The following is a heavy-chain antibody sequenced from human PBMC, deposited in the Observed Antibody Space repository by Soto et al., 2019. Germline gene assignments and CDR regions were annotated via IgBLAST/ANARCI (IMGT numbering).Heavy chain of an antibody. CDR3: AKGYYYDSSGQADP. Sequence: QVQLVESGGGVVQPGRSLRLSCAASGFTFSSYGMHWVRQAPGKGLEWVAVISYDGSNKYYADSVKGRFTISRDNSKNTLYLQVNSLRAEDTAVYYWAKGYYYDSSGQADPWGQGTLVTVSS. D-gene: IGHD3-22*01. V-gene: IGHV3-30*18. CDR1: GFTFSSYG. J-gene: IGHJ5*02. CDR2: ISYDGSNK.